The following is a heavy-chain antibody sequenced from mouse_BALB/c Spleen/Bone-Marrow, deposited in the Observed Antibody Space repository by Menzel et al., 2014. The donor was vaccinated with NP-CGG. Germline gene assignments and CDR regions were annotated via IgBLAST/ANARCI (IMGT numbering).Heavy chain of an antibody. Sequence: EVQLQQSGAELVKPGASVKLSCTASGFNIKDTYMHWVKQRPEQGLEWIGRIDPANGNTKYDPKFQGKATITADTSSSTAYLQLSSLTSEDTAVYYCARGGSSYGWYFDVWGAGTTVTVSS. CDR1: GFNIKDTY. J-gene: IGHJ1*01. CDR2: IDPANGNT. V-gene: IGHV14-3*02. D-gene: IGHD1-1*01. CDR3: ARGGSSYGWYFDV.